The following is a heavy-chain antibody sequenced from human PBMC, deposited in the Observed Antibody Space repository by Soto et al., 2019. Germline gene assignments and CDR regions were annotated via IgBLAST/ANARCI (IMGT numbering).Heavy chain of an antibody. Sequence: GGSLRLSCAASGFTFSSYSMNWVRQAPWKGLEWVSYISSSSSTIYYADSVKGRFTISRDNAKNSLYLQMNRLKTDDTAVYYCTRVRLGSSRSSDYWGQGILVTVSS. J-gene: IGHJ4*02. CDR2: ISSSSSTI. CDR3: TRVRLGSSRSSDY. V-gene: IGHV3-48*01. D-gene: IGHD6-19*01. CDR1: GFTFSSYS.